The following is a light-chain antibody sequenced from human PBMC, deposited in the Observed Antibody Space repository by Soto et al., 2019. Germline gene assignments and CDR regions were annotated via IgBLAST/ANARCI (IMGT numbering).Light chain of an antibody. CDR2: GAS. V-gene: IGKV3-20*01. Sequence: EIVLTQSPDTLSLSPGERATLSCRASQSVSSTYLAWFQQRPGQTPRLLISGASSRATGIPERFSGGGSGTDFTLTISRLEPEDFAVYWCQLYGSSPLFTFSPGTKVDIK. J-gene: IGKJ3*01. CDR3: QLYGSSPLFT. CDR1: QSVSSTY.